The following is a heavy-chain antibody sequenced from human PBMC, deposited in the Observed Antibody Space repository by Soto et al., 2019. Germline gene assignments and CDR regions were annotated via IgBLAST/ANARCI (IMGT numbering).Heavy chain of an antibody. CDR1: GGSFSSNSYY. D-gene: IGHD3-10*01. CDR2: IYYSGST. V-gene: IGHV4-39*01. J-gene: IGHJ4*02. CDR3: ARHWITMVRGVCHFDY. Sequence: PSETLSLTCTVSGGSFSSNSYYWGWIRQPPGKGLEWIGSIYYSGSTYYNPSLKSRVTMFVDPSKNQFSLKLISVTAADTAVYYCARHWITMVRGVCHFDYWGQGTLVTVSS.